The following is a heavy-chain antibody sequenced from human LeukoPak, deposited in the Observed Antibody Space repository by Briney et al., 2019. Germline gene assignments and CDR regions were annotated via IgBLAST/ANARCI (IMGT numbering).Heavy chain of an antibody. D-gene: IGHD3-10*01. Sequence: PGGSLRLSCAASGFTFSSYSMTWVRQAPGKGLEWVSSISSSSSYIYYADSVKGRFTISRDNAKNSLYLQMNSLRAEDTAVYYCARDVSPELTSYYYYGMDVWGQGTTVTVSS. CDR2: ISSSSSYI. V-gene: IGHV3-21*01. CDR1: GFTFSSYS. J-gene: IGHJ6*02. CDR3: ARDVSPELTSYYYYGMDV.